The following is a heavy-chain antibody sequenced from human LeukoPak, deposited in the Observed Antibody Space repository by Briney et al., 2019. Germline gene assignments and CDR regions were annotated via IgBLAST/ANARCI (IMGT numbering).Heavy chain of an antibody. V-gene: IGHV3-7*04. CDR3: ARAYYYDRSGY. D-gene: IGHD3-22*01. J-gene: IGHJ4*02. CDR2: IKTDGYDK. Sequence: TGGSLRLSCAASGFTFSNYWMGWVRQAPGKGLEWVANIKTDGYDKYYADSLKGRFTISRDNAKSSLYLQMDSLRVEDTAVYYCARAYYYDRSGYWGQGTLVTVSS. CDR1: GFTFSNYW.